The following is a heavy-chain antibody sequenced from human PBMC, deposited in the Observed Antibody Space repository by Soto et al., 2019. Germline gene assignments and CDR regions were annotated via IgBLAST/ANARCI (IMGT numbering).Heavy chain of an antibody. CDR3: ARLGSSGWYQGSYFDY. V-gene: IGHV4-39*01. J-gene: IGHJ4*02. CDR2: IQYGGTT. D-gene: IGHD6-19*01. Sequence: QLQLQESGPGLVKASETLSLTCTVSGGSITRNNHFWGWIRQSPGKGLEWIGSIQYGGTTNYNPSLKSRVIMSAETSKNQFSLMMNCFTAADTAVYYCARLGSSGWYQGSYFDYWGQGTLDTVSS. CDR1: GGSITRNNHF.